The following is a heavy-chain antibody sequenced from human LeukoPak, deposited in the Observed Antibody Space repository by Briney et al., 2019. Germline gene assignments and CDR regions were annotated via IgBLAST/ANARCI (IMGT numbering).Heavy chain of an antibody. J-gene: IGHJ4*02. D-gene: IGHD3-22*01. CDR3: AITTYYYDSSGLLFDY. V-gene: IGHV4-4*07. CDR2: IYTSGST. Sequence: SETLSLTCTVSGGSISSYYWSWIRQPAGKGLEWIGRIYTSGSTNYNPSLKSRVTMSVDTSKNQFSLKLSSVTAADTAVYYCAITTYYYDSSGLLFDYWGQGTLVTVSS. CDR1: GGSISSYY.